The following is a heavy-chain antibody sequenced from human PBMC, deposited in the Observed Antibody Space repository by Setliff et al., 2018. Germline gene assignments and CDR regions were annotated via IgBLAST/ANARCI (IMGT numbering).Heavy chain of an antibody. CDR2: IYSGGTT. CDR3: ARHHGIVGYYGSRTYHYFDP. J-gene: IGHJ5*02. D-gene: IGHD3-10*01. V-gene: IGHV4-39*01. Sequence: ASETLSLTCKVSGDSMNSGVYYWAWIRQPPGKGLEWIGRIYSGGTTYYNSFLKSRVTISVDTSKNQFSLRLSSVDASDTATYYCARHHGIVGYYGSRTYHYFDPWGRGTLVTVSS. CDR1: GDSMNSGVYY.